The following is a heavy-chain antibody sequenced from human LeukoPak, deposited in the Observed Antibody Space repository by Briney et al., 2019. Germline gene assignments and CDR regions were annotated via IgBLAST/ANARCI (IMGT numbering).Heavy chain of an antibody. V-gene: IGHV3-11*04. D-gene: IGHD3-22*01. CDR3: ARQSGYPYYFDY. Sequence: GSLRLSCAASGFTFSDCYMSWIRQAPGKGLEWVSYISSSGSTIYYADSVKGRFTISRDNAKNSLYLQMNSLRAEDTAVYYCARQSGYPYYFDYWGQGTLVTVSS. J-gene: IGHJ4*02. CDR1: GFTFSDCY. CDR2: ISSSGSTI.